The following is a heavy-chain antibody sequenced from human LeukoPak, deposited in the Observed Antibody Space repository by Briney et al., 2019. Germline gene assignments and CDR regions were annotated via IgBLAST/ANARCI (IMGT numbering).Heavy chain of an antibody. D-gene: IGHD5/OR15-5a*01. Sequence: SETLSLTCGFYGESFSCYHCSWIRQPPGKGLDGIGLSYYSGRTYYKPSLKSRFTLSVDTSKNKFSLKLSSVTAADTAVYYCVRDVGSTFEFLGWFDPWGQGTLVTVSS. CDR2: SYYSGRT. V-gene: IGHV4-34*01. CDR3: VRDVGSTFEFLGWFDP. J-gene: IGHJ5*02. CDR1: GESFSCYH.